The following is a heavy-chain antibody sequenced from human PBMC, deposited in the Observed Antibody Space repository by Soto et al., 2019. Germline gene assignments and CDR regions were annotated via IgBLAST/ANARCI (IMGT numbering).Heavy chain of an antibody. Sequence: ASVKVSCKASGYTFTSYAMHWVRQAPGQRLEWMGWINAGNGNTKYSQKFQGRVTITRDTSASTAYMELSSLRSEDTAVYYCARVEWYGIHRDHYDYWAQGTLVTVSA. CDR3: ARVEWYGIHRDHYDY. CDR2: INAGNGNT. CDR1: GYTFTSYA. J-gene: IGHJ4*02. D-gene: IGHD3-10*01. V-gene: IGHV1-3*01.